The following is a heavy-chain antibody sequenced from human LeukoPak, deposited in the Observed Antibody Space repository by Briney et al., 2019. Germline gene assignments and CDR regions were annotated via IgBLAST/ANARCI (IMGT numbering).Heavy chain of an antibody. CDR1: GYTLTELS. V-gene: IGHV1-24*01. Sequence: ASVKVSCKVSGYTLTELSMHWVRQAPGKGLEWMGGFDPEDGETIYAQKFQGRVTMTGDTSTDTAYMELSSLRSEDTAVYYCAISGFYVDIVATITLNLWGQGTLVTVSS. CDR2: FDPEDGET. J-gene: IGHJ4*02. D-gene: IGHD5-12*01. CDR3: AISGFYVDIVATITLNL.